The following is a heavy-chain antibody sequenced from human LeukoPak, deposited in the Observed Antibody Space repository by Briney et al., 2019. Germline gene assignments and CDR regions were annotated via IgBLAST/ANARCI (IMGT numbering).Heavy chain of an antibody. CDR3: AKTAGIAAAADFDY. Sequence: GGSLRLSCAASGFTFSNYGMSWVRQAPGKGLEWVSSISGSRDSTYYADSVKGRFTISRDNSKNTLYLQMNSLRAEDTAVYYCAKTAGIAAAADFDYWGQGTLVTVSS. J-gene: IGHJ4*02. D-gene: IGHD6-13*01. CDR1: GFTFSNYG. V-gene: IGHV3-23*01. CDR2: ISGSRDST.